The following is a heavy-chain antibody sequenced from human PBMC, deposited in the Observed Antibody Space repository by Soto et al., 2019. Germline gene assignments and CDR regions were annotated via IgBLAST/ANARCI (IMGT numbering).Heavy chain of an antibody. J-gene: IGHJ4*02. D-gene: IGHD5-12*01. Sequence: QVQLVESGGGVVQPGRSLRLSCAASGFTFSSYGMHWVRQAPGKGLEWVAVIWYDGSNKYYADSVKGRFTISRDNSKNTLYLQMNSLRAEDTALYYCARSGYSGYDPPEDWGQGTLVTVSS. CDR2: IWYDGSNK. V-gene: IGHV3-33*01. CDR1: GFTFSSYG. CDR3: ARSGYSGYDPPED.